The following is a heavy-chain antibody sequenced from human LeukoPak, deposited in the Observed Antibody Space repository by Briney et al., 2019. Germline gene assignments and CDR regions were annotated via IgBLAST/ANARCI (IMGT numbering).Heavy chain of an antibody. CDR2: ISGSGGST. J-gene: IGHJ4*02. CDR3: AKDGASGYDILTGYFAFYFDY. CDR1: GFTFSSYA. Sequence: PGGSLRLSCAASGFTFSSYAMSWVRQAPGKGLEWVSAISGSGGSTYYADSVKGRFTISRDNSKNTLYLQMNSLRAEDTAVYYCAKDGASGYDILTGYFAFYFDYWGREPWSPSPQ. D-gene: IGHD3-9*01. V-gene: IGHV3-23*01.